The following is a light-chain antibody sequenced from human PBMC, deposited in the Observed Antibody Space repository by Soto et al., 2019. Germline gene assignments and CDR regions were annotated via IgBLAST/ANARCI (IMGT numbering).Light chain of an antibody. CDR1: QSVLYSSNNKNY. CDR3: QQYYSTPYT. Sequence: DIVMTQSPDSLAVSLGERATINCKSSQSVLYSSNNKNYLAWYQQKPGQPPKLLIYWASTRESGVPDRFSGRGSGTDFTRTISSLQAEDGAVYYCQQYYSTPYTFGQGTKLEIK. J-gene: IGKJ2*01. V-gene: IGKV4-1*01. CDR2: WAS.